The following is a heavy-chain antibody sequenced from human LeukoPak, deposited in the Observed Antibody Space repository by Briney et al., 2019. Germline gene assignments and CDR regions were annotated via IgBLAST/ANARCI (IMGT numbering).Heavy chain of an antibody. CDR3: ARERPNYYDSSGFRPGYFQH. CDR2: ISCDGSNK. Sequence: GRSLRLSCAASGFTFSSYAMHWVRQAPGKGLEWVAVISCDGSNKYYADSVKGRFTISRDNSKNTLYLQMNSLRAEDTAVYYCARERPNYYDSSGFRPGYFQHWGQGTLVTVSS. D-gene: IGHD3-22*01. V-gene: IGHV3-30*01. J-gene: IGHJ1*01. CDR1: GFTFSSYA.